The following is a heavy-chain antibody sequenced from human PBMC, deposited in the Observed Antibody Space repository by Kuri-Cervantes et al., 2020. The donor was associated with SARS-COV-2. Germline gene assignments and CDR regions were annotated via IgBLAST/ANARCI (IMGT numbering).Heavy chain of an antibody. Sequence: GESLKISCAASGFTFSSYAMSWVRQAPGKGLEWVSYISSSSNTIRYGDSVQGRFTISRDNANNLLFLQMNSLRVDDTAVYYCARSHPKMDSWGQGTLVTVSS. J-gene: IGHJ4*02. CDR2: ISSSSNTI. CDR1: GFTFSSYA. V-gene: IGHV3-48*01. CDR3: ARSHPKMDS.